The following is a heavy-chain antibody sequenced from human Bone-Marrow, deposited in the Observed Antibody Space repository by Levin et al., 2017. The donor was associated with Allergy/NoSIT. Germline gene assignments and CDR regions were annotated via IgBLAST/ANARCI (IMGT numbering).Heavy chain of an antibody. D-gene: IGHD6-19*01. J-gene: IGHJ4*02. V-gene: IGHV3-21*06. Sequence: GESLKISCVPSGFNLDSFSMSWVRQAPGKGLEWVSTITSSSNGIIYADSVKGRFTISRDNAKNSLYLQMNSLRAEDTAVYYCAKDASGWSRDLWGQGTLVTVSS. CDR2: ITSSSNGI. CDR1: GFNLDSFS. CDR3: AKDASGWSRDL.